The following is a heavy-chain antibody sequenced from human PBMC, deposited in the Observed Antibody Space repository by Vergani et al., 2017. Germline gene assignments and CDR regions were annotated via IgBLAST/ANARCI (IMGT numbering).Heavy chain of an antibody. J-gene: IGHJ5*02. CDR1: GYTFTGYY. Sequence: QVQLVQSGAEVKKPGASVKVSCKASGYTFTGYYMHWVRQAPGQGLEWMVWINPNSGGPNYAQKFQGRVTMTRDTSISTAYMELSRLRSDDTAVYYCARDRIAARDWFDPWGQGTLVTVSS. CDR3: ARDRIAARDWFDP. D-gene: IGHD6-13*01. CDR2: INPNSGGP. V-gene: IGHV1-2*02.